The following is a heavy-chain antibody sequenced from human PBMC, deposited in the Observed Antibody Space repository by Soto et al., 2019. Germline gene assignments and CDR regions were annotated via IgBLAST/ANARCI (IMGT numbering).Heavy chain of an antibody. D-gene: IGHD3-10*01. Sequence: PSETLSLTCAVSGYSISSGYYWGWLRQPPGKGLEWIGSIYHSGSTYYNPSLKSRVTISVDTSKNQFSLKLSSVTAADTAVYYCATALGAGFGELSENWFDPWGQGTLVTVSS. J-gene: IGHJ5*02. V-gene: IGHV4-38-2*01. CDR3: ATALGAGFGELSENWFDP. CDR2: IYHSGST. CDR1: GYSISSGYY.